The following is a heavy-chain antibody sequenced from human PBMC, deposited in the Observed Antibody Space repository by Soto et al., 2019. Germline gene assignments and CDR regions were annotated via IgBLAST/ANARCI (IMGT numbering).Heavy chain of an antibody. CDR1: GYTFTSYA. Sequence: ASVKVSCKASGYTFTSYAMHWVRQAPGQRLEWMGWINAGNGNTKYSQKFQGRVTITRDTSASTAYMELSSLRSEDTAVYYCARDGSSYDSSGYYIYWGQGTLVTVSS. CDR2: INAGNGNT. V-gene: IGHV1-3*01. CDR3: ARDGSSYDSSGYYIY. J-gene: IGHJ4*02. D-gene: IGHD3-22*01.